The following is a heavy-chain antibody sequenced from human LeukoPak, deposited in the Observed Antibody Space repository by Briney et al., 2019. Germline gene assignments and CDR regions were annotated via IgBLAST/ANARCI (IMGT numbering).Heavy chain of an antibody. V-gene: IGHV4-61*01. J-gene: IGHJ3*02. D-gene: IGHD3-3*01. CDR3: ARDRRGVDFWSGYYTHNDAFDI. Sequence: SETLSLTCTVSGGSVSSDSRPWSWIRQPPGKGLEWMGYSSNSGCTNCNPSLKSRVTISVDTSENQISLNLTSVTAADTAVYYCARDRRGVDFWSGYYTHNDAFDIWGQGTMVTVSS. CDR1: GGSVSSDSRP. CDR2: SSNSGCT.